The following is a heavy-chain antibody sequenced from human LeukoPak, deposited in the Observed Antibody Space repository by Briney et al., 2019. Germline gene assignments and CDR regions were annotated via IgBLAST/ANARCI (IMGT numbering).Heavy chain of an antibody. CDR2: ISSSSSST. Sequence: PGGSLRLSCVASGFTFSDYYMSWIRQAPGKGLEWISYISSSSSSTNYADSVKGRFTISRDNPKNSLYLLMNSLRAEDTAVYYCARDFIHRSGEANYWGQGTLVTVSS. D-gene: IGHD3-22*01. V-gene: IGHV3-11*05. J-gene: IGHJ4*02. CDR1: GFTFSDYY. CDR3: ARDFIHRSGEANY.